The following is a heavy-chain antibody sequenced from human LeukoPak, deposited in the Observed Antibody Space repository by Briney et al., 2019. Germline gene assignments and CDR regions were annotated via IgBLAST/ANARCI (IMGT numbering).Heavy chain of an antibody. CDR1: GFTFGDYA. D-gene: IGHD3-3*01. Sequence: PGGSLRFSCTASGFTFGDYAMSWFRQAPGKGLEWVGFIRSKAYGGTTEYAASVKGRFTISRDDSKSIAYLQMNSLKTEDTAVYYCTRAQGITIFGVVTTFDYWGQGTLVTVSS. CDR2: IRSKAYGGTT. CDR3: TRAQGITIFGVVTTFDY. V-gene: IGHV3-49*03. J-gene: IGHJ4*02.